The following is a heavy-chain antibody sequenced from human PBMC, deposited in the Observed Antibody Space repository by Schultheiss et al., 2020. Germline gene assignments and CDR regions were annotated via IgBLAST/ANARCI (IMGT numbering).Heavy chain of an antibody. J-gene: IGHJ4*02. Sequence: SETLSLTCTVSGGSVSSGSYYWSWIRQPPGRGLEWIGYIHYSGSPSYNPSLKSRVSLSVDTSKNQFSLKVNSVAAADTAVYYCARASGWNHVFFDYWGQGTLVTVCS. CDR1: GGSVSSGSYY. V-gene: IGHV4-30-4*08. CDR3: ARASGWNHVFFDY. CDR2: IHYSGSP. D-gene: IGHD1-14*01.